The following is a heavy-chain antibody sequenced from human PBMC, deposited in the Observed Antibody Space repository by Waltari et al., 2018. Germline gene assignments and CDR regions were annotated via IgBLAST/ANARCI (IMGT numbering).Heavy chain of an antibody. CDR1: GFTFSSSW. V-gene: IGHV3-74*01. CDR2: INSDGSGT. D-gene: IGHD3-10*01. Sequence: EVQLVESGGGLVQPGGSLRLSCAASGFTFSSSWMHWVRQAPGKGLVWGSRINSDGSGTSYADSVKGRFTISRDNAKNTLYLQMNSLRAEDTAVYYCGRREGSVTMVRGIDYWGQGTLVTVSS. CDR3: GRREGSVTMVRGIDY. J-gene: IGHJ4*02.